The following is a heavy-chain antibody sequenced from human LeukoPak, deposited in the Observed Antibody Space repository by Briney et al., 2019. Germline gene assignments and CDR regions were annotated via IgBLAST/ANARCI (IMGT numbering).Heavy chain of an antibody. CDR1: GGSFSGYY. CDR2: INHSGST. CDR3: AREKDYWFDP. Sequence: SETLSLTCAVYGGSFSGYYWSWIRQPPGKGLEWIGEINHSGSTNYNPSLKSRVTISVDTSKNQFSLKLNSVTAADTAVYYCAREKDYWFDPWGQGTLVTVSS. D-gene: IGHD3/OR15-3a*01. J-gene: IGHJ5*02. V-gene: IGHV4-34*01.